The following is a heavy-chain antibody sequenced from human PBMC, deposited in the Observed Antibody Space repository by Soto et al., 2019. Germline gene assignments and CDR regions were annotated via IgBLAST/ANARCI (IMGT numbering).Heavy chain of an antibody. CDR2: INEDGSQK. Sequence: GGSLRLSCAASEFSFRSYWMTWVRQAPGKGLEWVALINEDGSQKYYVGSVKGRFIISRDNAKDSVYMQMDSLRAGDTAVYFCARVGRYGWDFDHWGQGTLATVSS. J-gene: IGHJ4*02. V-gene: IGHV3-7*01. CDR3: ARVGRYGWDFDH. D-gene: IGHD5-18*01. CDR1: EFSFRSYW.